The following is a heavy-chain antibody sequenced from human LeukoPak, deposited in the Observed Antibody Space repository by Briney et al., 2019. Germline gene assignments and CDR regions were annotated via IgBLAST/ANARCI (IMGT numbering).Heavy chain of an antibody. CDR1: GGSISSYY. V-gene: IGHV4-59*08. D-gene: IGHD3-9*01. CDR2: IYYRGNT. Sequence: SETLSLTCTVSGGSISSYYWSWIRQPPGKGLEWIGYIYYRGNTNYNPSLKSRVAISVDTSKNQFSLKLSSVTAADTAVYYCARLDYDILTGNYRFDCWGQGTLVTVSS. CDR3: ARLDYDILTGNYRFDC. J-gene: IGHJ4*02.